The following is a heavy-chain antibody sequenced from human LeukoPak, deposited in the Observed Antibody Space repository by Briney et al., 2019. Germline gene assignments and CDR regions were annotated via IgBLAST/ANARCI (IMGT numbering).Heavy chain of an antibody. CDR2: INPNSGGT. D-gene: IGHD3-3*01. Sequence: ASVKVSCKASGYTFTDYYIHWVRQAPGQGLEWMGWINPNSGGTNYAQTFQGRVTMTRDTSITTAYLELSRLRSDDTAVYYCASRSGSTPYYFDYWGQGTLVTVSS. V-gene: IGHV1-2*02. CDR1: GYTFTDYY. CDR3: ASRSGSTPYYFDY. J-gene: IGHJ4*02.